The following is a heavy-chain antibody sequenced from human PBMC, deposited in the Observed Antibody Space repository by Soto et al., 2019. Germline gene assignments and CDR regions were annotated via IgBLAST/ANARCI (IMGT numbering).Heavy chain of an antibody. D-gene: IGHD5-18*01. CDR3: AAVGIQGYYYFDMVV. CDR2: IVVGSGNT. V-gene: IGHV1-58*01. J-gene: IGHJ6*02. Sequence: SVKVSCKASGFTFTSSAVQWVRQARGQRLEWIGWIVVGSGNTNYAQKFQERVTITRDMSTSTAYMELSSLRSEDTAVYYCAAVGIQGYYYFDMVVWGQGTTVTVS. CDR1: GFTFTSSA.